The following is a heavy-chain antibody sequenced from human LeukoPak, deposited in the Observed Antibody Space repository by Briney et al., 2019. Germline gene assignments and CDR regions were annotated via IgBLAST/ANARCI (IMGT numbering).Heavy chain of an antibody. Sequence: GASVRVSCTASGYTFTSYYMHWVRQAPGQGLEWMGIINPNSGGTNYAQKFQGRVTMTRDTSISTAYMELSRLRSDDTAVYYCARSGDGATNFDYWGQGTLVTVSS. J-gene: IGHJ4*02. CDR1: GYTFTSYY. CDR2: INPNSGGT. D-gene: IGHD5-24*01. V-gene: IGHV1-2*02. CDR3: ARSGDGATNFDY.